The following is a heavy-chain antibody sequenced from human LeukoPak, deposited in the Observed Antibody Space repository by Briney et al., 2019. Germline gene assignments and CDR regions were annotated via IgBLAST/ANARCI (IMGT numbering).Heavy chain of an antibody. J-gene: IGHJ4*02. CDR2: IYTSGST. Sequence: SETLSLTCTVSGGSISSGSYYWSWIRQPAGKGLEWIGRIYTSGSTNYNPSLKSRVTISVDTSKNQFSLKLSSVTAADTAVYYCARVMGYGDYPFDYWGQGTLVTVSS. D-gene: IGHD4-17*01. CDR3: ARVMGYGDYPFDY. V-gene: IGHV4-61*02. CDR1: GGSISSGSYY.